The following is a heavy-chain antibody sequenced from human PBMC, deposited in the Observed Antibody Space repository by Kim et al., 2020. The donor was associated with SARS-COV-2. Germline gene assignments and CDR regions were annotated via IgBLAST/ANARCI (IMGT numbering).Heavy chain of an antibody. J-gene: IGHJ4*02. CDR3: ARSGYSYTIDY. CDR2: I. V-gene: IGHV4-59*01. D-gene: IGHD5-18*01. Sequence: INYNPSLKSRVTISVDTSKIKVSLKLSSVTAADTAVYYCARSGYSYTIDYWGQGTLVTVSS.